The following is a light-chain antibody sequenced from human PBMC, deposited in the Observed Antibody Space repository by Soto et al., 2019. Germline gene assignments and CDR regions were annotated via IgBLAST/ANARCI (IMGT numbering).Light chain of an antibody. CDR2: DVA. CDR3: QQYAGPPTT. J-gene: IGKJ5*01. Sequence: EIVLTQSPATLSLSPGERATLSCGASQSVSNSLAWYQQKPGQAPRLLMSDVATRATGIPDRFSGSGSATDFTLTISSLEPEDFALYYCQQYAGPPTTFGQGTRLEIK. CDR1: QSVSNS. V-gene: IGKV3-11*01.